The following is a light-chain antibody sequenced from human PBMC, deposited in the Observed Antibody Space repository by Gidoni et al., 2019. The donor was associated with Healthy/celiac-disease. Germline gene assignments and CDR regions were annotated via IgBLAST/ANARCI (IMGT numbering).Light chain of an antibody. CDR1: SSDAGGYNY. V-gene: IGLV2-14*03. CDR2: DVS. J-gene: IGLJ1*01. CDR3: SSYTSSSTYV. Sequence: QSALTQPASVSGSPGKSITISCTGTSSDAGGYNYVSWYQQHPGKAPKLMIYDVSNRPSGVSNRFSGSKSGNTASLTISWLQAEDEADYYCSSYTSSSTYVFGTGTKVTVL.